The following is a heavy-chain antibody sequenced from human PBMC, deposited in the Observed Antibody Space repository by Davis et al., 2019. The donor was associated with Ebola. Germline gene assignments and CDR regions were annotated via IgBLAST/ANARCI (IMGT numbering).Heavy chain of an antibody. CDR3: AKAGSNVDY. CDR2: ISGSGGST. D-gene: IGHD6-13*01. V-gene: IGHV3-23*01. J-gene: IGHJ4*02. CDR1: GFTFSSYA. Sequence: GESLKISCAASGFTFSSYAMSWVRQAPGKGLEWVSAISGSGGSTHYADSVKGRFTISRDNSKNTLYLQMNSLRAEDTAVYYCAKAGSNVDYWGQGTLVTVSS.